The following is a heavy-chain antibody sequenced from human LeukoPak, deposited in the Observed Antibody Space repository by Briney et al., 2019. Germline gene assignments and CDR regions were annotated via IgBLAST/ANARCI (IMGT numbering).Heavy chain of an antibody. Sequence: GGSLRLSCVASGFTFDSYWMTWVRQVPGKGLEWVANIRQGGNENYYADSVEGRFTISRDNARNSLFPQMDSLRVEDTAVYYCARVGSWELQRVFDSWGQGTLVTVSS. CDR1: GFTFDSYW. V-gene: IGHV3-7*01. J-gene: IGHJ4*02. CDR2: IRQGGNEN. CDR3: ARVGSWELQRVFDS. D-gene: IGHD1-26*01.